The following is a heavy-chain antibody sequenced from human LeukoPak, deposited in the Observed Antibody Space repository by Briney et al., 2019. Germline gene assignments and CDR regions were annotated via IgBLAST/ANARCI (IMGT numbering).Heavy chain of an antibody. Sequence: ASVKVSCKASGYTFTGSGWYLYWLRQAPGQGLECVGWLHPNNGATGYAQKFQVRVAMTTDTSISTAYMELSRLRPDDTAIYYCARDGPAQMVDFDYWGQGTLVTVSS. D-gene: IGHD3-10*01. CDR1: GYTFTGSGWY. V-gene: IGHV1-2*02. J-gene: IGHJ4*02. CDR3: ARDGPAQMVDFDY. CDR2: LHPNNGAT.